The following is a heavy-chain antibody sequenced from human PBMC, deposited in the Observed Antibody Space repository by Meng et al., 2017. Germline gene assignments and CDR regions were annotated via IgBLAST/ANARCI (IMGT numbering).Heavy chain of an antibody. D-gene: IGHD3-22*01. Sequence: KVSCKGSGYSFTSYWIGWVRQTPGKGLEWMGIIYPGDSDTRYSPSFQGQVTIPADKSIGTAYLQWSSLKASDTAMYYCARLDSSGYYYHAFDTWGHGTMVTVSS. CDR1: GYSFTSYW. CDR3: ARLDSSGYYYHAFDT. V-gene: IGHV5-51*01. CDR2: IYPGDSDT. J-gene: IGHJ3*02.